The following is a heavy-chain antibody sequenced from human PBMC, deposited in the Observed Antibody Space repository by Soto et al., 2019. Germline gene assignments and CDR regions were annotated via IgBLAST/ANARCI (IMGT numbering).Heavy chain of an antibody. J-gene: IGHJ4*02. V-gene: IGHV4-59*08. D-gene: IGHD4-17*01. CDR1: GGSISSYY. CDR3: ATRPDYGDYFDY. CDR2: IYYSGST. Sequence: PSETLSLTCTVSGGSISSYYWSWIRQPPGKGLEWIGYIYYSGSTNYNPSLKSRVTISVDTSKNQFSLKLSSVTAADTAVYYCATRPDYGDYFDYWGQGTLVTVSS.